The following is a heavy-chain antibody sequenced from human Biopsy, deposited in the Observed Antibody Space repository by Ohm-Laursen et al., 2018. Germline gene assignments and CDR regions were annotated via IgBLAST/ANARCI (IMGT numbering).Heavy chain of an antibody. CDR3: ATPFQYYDSWGGYPPFDH. Sequence: SVKVSCKASGGTFTNYALSWVRQAPGEGLEWMGGIIAVSGLVNYAPKFQGRVSITADKSTTTAYMELNNLKSEDTAVYYCATPFQYYDSWGGYPPFDHWGQGTLVTVSS. J-gene: IGHJ4*02. D-gene: IGHD3-3*01. CDR1: GGTFTNYA. V-gene: IGHV1-69*10. CDR2: IIAVSGLV.